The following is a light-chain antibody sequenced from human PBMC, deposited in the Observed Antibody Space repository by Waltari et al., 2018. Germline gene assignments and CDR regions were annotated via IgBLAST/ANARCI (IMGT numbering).Light chain of an antibody. CDR1: TGHLTGERS. J-gene: IGLJ3*02. Sequence: VVTQEPSLTVSQGGPVALTCSSRTGHLTGERSPYWFQQKPGQAPRTLIYETSNQHSWTPARFSGSLLGGKAALTLSGAQAEDEADYYCLLSYSGSWVFGGGTKLTVL. CDR3: LLSYSGSWV. V-gene: IGLV7-46*01. CDR2: ETS.